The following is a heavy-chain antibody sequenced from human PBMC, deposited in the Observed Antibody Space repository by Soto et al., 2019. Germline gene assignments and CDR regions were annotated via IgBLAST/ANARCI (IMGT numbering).Heavy chain of an antibody. CDR3: ARGGHVVVVTAALDY. Sequence: QVQLVQSGAEVKKPGSSVKVSCKASGDTFTDYYIHWVRQAPGQGLEWMGTVNPSGGHTTYAQHFLGRMTMTRDTSTNTLHRELTSLTSEDTAVYYCARGGHVVVVTAALDYWGQGPLVTVSS. CDR2: VNPSGGHT. J-gene: IGHJ4*02. D-gene: IGHD2-21*02. CDR1: GDTFTDYY. V-gene: IGHV1-46*01.